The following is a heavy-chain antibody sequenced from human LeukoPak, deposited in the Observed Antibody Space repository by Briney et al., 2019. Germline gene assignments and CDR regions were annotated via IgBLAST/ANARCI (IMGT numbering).Heavy chain of an antibody. Sequence: GESLKISCKGSGYSFNTYWIGWVRQMPGKGLEWMGIIYPGDSDTKYSPSFQGQVTISADKSISTAYLQWSSLKASDTAIYYCARHDSSGSDAFDIWGQGTMVTVSS. J-gene: IGHJ3*02. D-gene: IGHD3-22*01. CDR1: GYSFNTYW. V-gene: IGHV5-51*01. CDR2: IYPGDSDT. CDR3: ARHDSSGSDAFDI.